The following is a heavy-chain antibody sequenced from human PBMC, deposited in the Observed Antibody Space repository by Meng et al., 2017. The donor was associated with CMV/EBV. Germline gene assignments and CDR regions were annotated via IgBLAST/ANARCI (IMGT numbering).Heavy chain of an antibody. D-gene: IGHD6-19*01. CDR1: DSVSSNSAT. V-gene: IGHV6-1*01. CDR3: ARGTAVAGTRFDY. Sequence: DSVSSNSATWNWIRQSPSRGLEWLGRTYYRSKWYNDYAVSVKSRITINPDTSKNQFSLQLNSVTPEDTAVYYCARGTAVAGTRFDYWGQGTLVTVSS. CDR2: TYYRSKWYN. J-gene: IGHJ4*02.